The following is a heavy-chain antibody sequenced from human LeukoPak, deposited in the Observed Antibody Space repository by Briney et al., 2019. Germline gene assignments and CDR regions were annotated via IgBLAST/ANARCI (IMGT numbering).Heavy chain of an antibody. D-gene: IGHD4-17*01. Sequence: SETLSLTCTVPGGSISSSSYYWGWIRQPPGKGLEWIGSIYYSGSTYYNPSLKSRVTISVDTSKNHFSLKLSSVTAADTAVYYCARANDYGDYDWFDPWGQGTLVTVSS. CDR2: IYYSGST. CDR1: GGSISSSSYY. CDR3: ARANDYGDYDWFDP. J-gene: IGHJ5*02. V-gene: IGHV4-39*02.